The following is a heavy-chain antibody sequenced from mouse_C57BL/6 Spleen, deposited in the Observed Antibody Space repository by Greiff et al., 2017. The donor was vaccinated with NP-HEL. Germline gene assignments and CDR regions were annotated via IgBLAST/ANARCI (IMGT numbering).Heavy chain of an antibody. CDR1: GYSFTDYT. Sequence: EVQLQQSGPELVKPGASVKISCTASGYSFTDYTMNWVKQSNGKSLEWIGVINPNYGTTSYNQKFKGKATLTVDQSSSTAYMQLNSLTSEDSAVDYCARVDYGTGAMDYWGQGTSVTVSS. D-gene: IGHD1-1*01. CDR2: INPNYGTT. CDR3: ARVDYGTGAMDY. V-gene: IGHV1-39*01. J-gene: IGHJ4*01.